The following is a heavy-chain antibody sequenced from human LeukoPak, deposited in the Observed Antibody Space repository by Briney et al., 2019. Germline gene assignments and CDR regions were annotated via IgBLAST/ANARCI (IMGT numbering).Heavy chain of an antibody. J-gene: IGHJ4*02. CDR3: ATDLQSDFWTGYYWDF. D-gene: IGHD3/OR15-3a*01. CDR1: GGSLNNYG. CDR2: IIPMFGTT. Sequence: SVKVSCKASGGSLNNYGVSWLRQAPGRGLEWMGRIIPMFGTTIYAEKFQGRATISADKSTDTAYVEVSRLSSDDTAVYYCATDLQSDFWTGYYWDFWGQGTLVTVSS. V-gene: IGHV1-69*06.